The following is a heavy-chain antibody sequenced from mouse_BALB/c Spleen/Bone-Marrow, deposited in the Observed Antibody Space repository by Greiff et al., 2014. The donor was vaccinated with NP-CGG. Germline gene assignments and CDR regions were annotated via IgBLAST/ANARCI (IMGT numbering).Heavy chain of an antibody. CDR1: GFSLTSYG. Sequence: VMLVESGPGLVAPSQSLSITCTVSGFSLTSYGVHWVRQPPGKGLEWLGVIWAGGSTNYNSALMSRLSISKDNSKSQVFLKMNSLQTDDTAMYYCARESTMITSMDYWGQGTSVTASS. CDR3: ARESTMITSMDY. J-gene: IGHJ4*01. D-gene: IGHD2-4*01. V-gene: IGHV2-9*02. CDR2: IWAGGST.